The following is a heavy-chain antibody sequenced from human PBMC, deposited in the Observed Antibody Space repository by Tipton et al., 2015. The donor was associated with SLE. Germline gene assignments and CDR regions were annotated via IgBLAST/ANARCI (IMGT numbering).Heavy chain of an antibody. CDR2: AHHSGST. D-gene: IGHD2-15*01. V-gene: IGHV4-59*01. Sequence: TLSLTCTVSGGSISRYYWSWIRQPPGKGLEWIGYAHHSGSTNYNPSLESRVILSVDTSNNRFSLQLTSVTAADTAVYYCAREYSSVSRGHLDGWGQVTPVNVSS. CDR3: AREYSSVSRGHLDG. J-gene: IGHJ4*02. CDR1: GGSISRYY.